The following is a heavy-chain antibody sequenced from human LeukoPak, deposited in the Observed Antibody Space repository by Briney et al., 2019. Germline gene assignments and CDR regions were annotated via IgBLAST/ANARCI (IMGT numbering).Heavy chain of an antibody. CDR2: IWYDGSTK. V-gene: IGHV3-30*02. J-gene: IGHJ6*02. Sequence: PGGSLRLSCAASGFTFSSYGMHWVRQAPGKGLEWVAVIWYDGSTKYYADSVKGRFTISRDNSKNTLYLQMNSLRAEDTAVYYCAKALDSYRPYYYYGMDVWGQGTTVTVSS. D-gene: IGHD5-18*01. CDR3: AKALDSYRPYYYYGMDV. CDR1: GFTFSSYG.